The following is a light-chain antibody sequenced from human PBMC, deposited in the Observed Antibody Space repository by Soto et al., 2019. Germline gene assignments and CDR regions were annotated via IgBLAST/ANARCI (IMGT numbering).Light chain of an antibody. V-gene: IGKV1-12*01. CDR3: QQANSFPLT. J-gene: IGKJ4*01. CDR1: QGISGW. Sequence: DIQMTQSPSSVSASVGDRVTITCRASQGISGWLAWYQQKPGKAPKLLIYAASSLQSGVPSRFSCSGSGTDFTLTISSLQREDFATYYCQQANSFPLTFGGETKVEIK. CDR2: AAS.